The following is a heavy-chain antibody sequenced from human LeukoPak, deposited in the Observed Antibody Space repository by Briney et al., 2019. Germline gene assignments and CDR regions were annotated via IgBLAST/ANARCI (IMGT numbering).Heavy chain of an antibody. V-gene: IGHV1-18*04. D-gene: IGHD2-2*01. J-gene: IGHJ4*02. CDR1: GYTFTNYG. Sequence: ASVMDSCKASGYTFTNYGISWVRQAPGQGLEWMAWISANNGETRYAQNLQGRLTMTTDTSTSTAYMELRSLRPDDTAVYYCARVPPSAHQLLSSDYWGQGTQVTVSS. CDR3: ARVPPSAHQLLSSDY. CDR2: ISANNGET.